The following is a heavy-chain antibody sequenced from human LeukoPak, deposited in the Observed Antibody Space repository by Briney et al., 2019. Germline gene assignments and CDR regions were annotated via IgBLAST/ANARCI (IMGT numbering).Heavy chain of an antibody. V-gene: IGHV1-69*04. J-gene: IGHJ5*02. D-gene: IGHD3-16*01. Sequence: ASVKVSCKASGGTFSSYAISWARQAPGQGLEWMGRIIPILGIANYAQKFQGRVTITADKSTSTAYMELSSLRSEDTAVYYCASSLDPMITFGELNWFDPWGQGTLVTVSS. CDR1: GGTFSSYA. CDR2: IIPILGIA. CDR3: ASSLDPMITFGELNWFDP.